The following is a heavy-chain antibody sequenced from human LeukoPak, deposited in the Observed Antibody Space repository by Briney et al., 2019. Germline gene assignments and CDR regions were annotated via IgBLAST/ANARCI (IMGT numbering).Heavy chain of an antibody. CDR2: INHSGST. D-gene: IGHD3-10*01. Sequence: PSETLSLTCAVYGGSFSGYYWSWIRQPPGKGLERIGEINHSGSTNYNPSLKSRVTISVDTSKNQFSLKLSSVTAADTAVYYCARGKFYYGSENFDYWGQGTLVTVSS. V-gene: IGHV4-34*01. J-gene: IGHJ4*02. CDR3: ARGKFYYGSENFDY. CDR1: GGSFSGYY.